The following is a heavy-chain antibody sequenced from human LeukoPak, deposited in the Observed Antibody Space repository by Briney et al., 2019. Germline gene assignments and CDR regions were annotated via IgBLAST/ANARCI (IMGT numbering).Heavy chain of an antibody. Sequence: PSETLSLTCTVSGGSISSSSYYWGWIRQPPGKGLEWIGSIYYSGSTYYNPSLKSRVTISVDTSKNQFSLKLSSVTAADTAVYYCARGNYNSGYDYFDYWGQGTLVTVSS. J-gene: IGHJ4*02. D-gene: IGHD5-12*01. CDR3: ARGNYNSGYDYFDY. CDR2: IYYSGST. V-gene: IGHV4-39*07. CDR1: GGSISSSSYY.